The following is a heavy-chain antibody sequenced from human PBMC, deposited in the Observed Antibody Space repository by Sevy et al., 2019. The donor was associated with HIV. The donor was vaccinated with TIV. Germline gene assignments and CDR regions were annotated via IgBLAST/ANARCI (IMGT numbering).Heavy chain of an antibody. Sequence: GGSLRLSCAASGFTFSSYAMSWVRQAPGKGLEWVSAISGSGGSTYYADSVKGRFTISRDNSKNTLYLQMNSLRAEDTAVYYCAKDYMVVVVAATPGFDAFDIWGQGTMVTVSS. CDR1: GFTFSSYA. V-gene: IGHV3-23*01. J-gene: IGHJ3*02. D-gene: IGHD2-15*01. CDR3: AKDYMVVVVAATPGFDAFDI. CDR2: ISGSGGST.